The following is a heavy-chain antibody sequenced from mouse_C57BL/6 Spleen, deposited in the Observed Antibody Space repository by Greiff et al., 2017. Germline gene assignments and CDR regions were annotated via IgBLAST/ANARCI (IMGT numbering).Heavy chain of an antibody. CDR2: IYPGNSDT. J-gene: IGHJ3*01. D-gene: IGHD2-2*01. V-gene: IGHV1-5*01. CDR3: TRGHYGYDGAWFAY. Sequence: EVQLQQSGTVLARPGASVKTSCKTSGYTFTSYWMHWVKQRPGQGLEWIGAIYPGNSDTSYNQKFKGKAKLTAVTSASTAYMELSSLTKEDSAFYYCTRGHYGYDGAWFAYWGQGTLVTVSA. CDR1: GYTFTSYW.